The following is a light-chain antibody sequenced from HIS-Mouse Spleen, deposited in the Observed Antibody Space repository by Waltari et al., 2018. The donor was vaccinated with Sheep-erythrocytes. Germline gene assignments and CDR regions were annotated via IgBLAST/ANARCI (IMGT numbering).Light chain of an antibody. CDR1: SSDVGSYNL. CDR3: CSYAGSSTPWV. CDR2: GGS. J-gene: IGLJ3*02. V-gene: IGLV2-23*01. Sequence: QSALTQPASVSGSPGQSITISCTGTSSDVGSYNLVSWYQQHPGKAPKLMIYGGSKRASGVSNRFSGSKSGNTASLTISGLQAEDGADYYCCSYAGSSTPWVFGGGAKLTVL.